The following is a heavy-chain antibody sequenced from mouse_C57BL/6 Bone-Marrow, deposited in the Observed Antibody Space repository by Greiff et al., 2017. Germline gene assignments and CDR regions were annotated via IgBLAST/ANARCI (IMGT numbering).Heavy chain of an antibody. CDR3: AREDYYGIDY. Sequence: DVKLQESGPGLVKPSQSLSLTCSVTGYSITSGYYWNWIRQFPGNKLEWMGYISYDGSNNYNPSLKNRISITCDTSKNQFFLKLNSVTTEDTATYYCAREDYYGIDYWGQGTTLTVSS. CDR2: ISYDGSN. CDR1: GYSITSGYY. V-gene: IGHV3-6*01. D-gene: IGHD1-1*01. J-gene: IGHJ2*01.